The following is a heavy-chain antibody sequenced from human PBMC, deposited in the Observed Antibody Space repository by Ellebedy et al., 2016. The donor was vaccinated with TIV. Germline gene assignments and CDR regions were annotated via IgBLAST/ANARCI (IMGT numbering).Heavy chain of an antibody. Sequence: PGGSLRLSCTVSGFTFSSSAMNWVRQAPGNGLEWVSDINCSGGVTHYADSVRGRFTISRDNSKNTLYLHLNSLRAEDTAVYYCAKRLRDCNVGNCHWGQGTLVTVSS. D-gene: IGHD2-15*01. CDR3: AKRLRDCNVGNCH. V-gene: IGHV3-23*01. J-gene: IGHJ1*01. CDR2: INCSGGVT. CDR1: GFTFSSSA.